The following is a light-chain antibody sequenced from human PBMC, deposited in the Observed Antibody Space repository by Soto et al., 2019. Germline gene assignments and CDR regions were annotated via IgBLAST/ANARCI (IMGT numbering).Light chain of an antibody. J-gene: IGLJ1*01. CDR1: SSDVGSYNL. CDR2: EGS. CDR3: SSYAGNSNYV. Sequence: QSALTQPASVSGSPGQSITISCTGTSSDVGSYNLVSWYQQHPGKAPKLMIFEGSKRPSGVSNRFSGSKSGNTASLTISGLQAEDEADYYCSSYAGNSNYVFGTGTKVTVL. V-gene: IGLV2-23*01.